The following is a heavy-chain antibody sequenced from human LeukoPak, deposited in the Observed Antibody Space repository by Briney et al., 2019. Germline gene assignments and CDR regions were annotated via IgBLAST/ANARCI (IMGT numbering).Heavy chain of an antibody. V-gene: IGHV4-59*01. Sequence: SETLSLTCAVSGGSISSYYWSWIRQPPGKGLEWIGYIYYSGSTNYNPSLKSRVTISVDTSKNQFSLKLSSVTAADTAVYYCARADGYCSGGSCYSAFDIWGQGTMVTVSS. CDR1: GGSISSYY. CDR2: IYYSGST. CDR3: ARADGYCSGGSCYSAFDI. D-gene: IGHD2-15*01. J-gene: IGHJ3*02.